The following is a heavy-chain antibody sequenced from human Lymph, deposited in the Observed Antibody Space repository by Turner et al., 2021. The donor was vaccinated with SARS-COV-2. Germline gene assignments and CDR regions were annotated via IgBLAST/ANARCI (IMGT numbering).Heavy chain of an antibody. J-gene: IGHJ5*02. CDR1: GGTFSSYA. D-gene: IGHD2-2*01. Sequence: QVQLVQSGAAVKKPGSSVKVSCKASGGTFSSYAITWVRQAPGQGLGWMGGIIPILAIANYAQKFQGRVTITADKSTSTAYMELSSLRSEDTAVYYCARDSPYCSSTSCYDPWGQGTLVTVSS. V-gene: IGHV1-69*10. CDR3: ARDSPYCSSTSCYDP. CDR2: IIPILAIA.